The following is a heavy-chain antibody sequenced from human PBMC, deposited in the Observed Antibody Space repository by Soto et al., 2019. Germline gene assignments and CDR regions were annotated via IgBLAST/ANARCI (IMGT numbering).Heavy chain of an antibody. Sequence: SETLSLTCTVSGGSISSGDYYWSWIRQPPGKGLEWIGYIYYSGSTYYNPSLKSRVTISVDTSKNQFSLKLSSVTAADTAAYYSARVVTVVTPRYFDYWGQGTLVTVSS. CDR3: ARVVTVVTPRYFDY. D-gene: IGHD2-21*02. CDR1: GGSISSGDYY. V-gene: IGHV4-30-4*01. CDR2: IYYSGST. J-gene: IGHJ4*01.